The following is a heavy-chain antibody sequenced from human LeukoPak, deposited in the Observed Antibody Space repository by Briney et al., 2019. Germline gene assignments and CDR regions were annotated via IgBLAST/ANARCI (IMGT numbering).Heavy chain of an antibody. D-gene: IGHD3-22*01. J-gene: IGHJ4*02. CDR1: GGSISSYY. V-gene: IGHV4-59*01. CDR3: ARGPDHYYDSSGYYSGDKDFDY. Sequence: PSETLSLTCTVSGGSISSYYWSWIRQPPGKGLEWIGYIYYSGSTNYNPSLKSRVTISVDTSKNQFSLKLSSVTAADTAVYYCARGPDHYYDSSGYYSGDKDFDYWGQGTLVTVSS. CDR2: IYYSGST.